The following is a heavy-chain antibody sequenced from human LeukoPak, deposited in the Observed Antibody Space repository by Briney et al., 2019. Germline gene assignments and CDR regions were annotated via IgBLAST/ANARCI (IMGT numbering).Heavy chain of an antibody. Sequence: PSETLSLTCTVSGGSISSSSYYWGWIRQPPGKGLEWIGSIYYSGSTYYNPSLKSRVTISVDTSKNQFSLKLSSVTAADTAVYYCARGRYMTPFEFDYWGQGTLVTVSS. CDR3: ARGRYMTPFEFDY. D-gene: IGHD3-16*02. CDR2: IYYSGST. V-gene: IGHV4-39*01. CDR1: GGSISSSSYY. J-gene: IGHJ4*02.